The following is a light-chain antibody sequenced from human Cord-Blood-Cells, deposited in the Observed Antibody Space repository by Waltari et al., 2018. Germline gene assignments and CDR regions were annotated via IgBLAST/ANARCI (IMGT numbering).Light chain of an antibody. V-gene: IGKV1-33*01. CDR3: QQYDNLPALT. CDR2: DAS. CDR1: QDISNY. Sequence: DIQMTQSPSSLSASVGERVTITCQASQDISNYFNWYQQKPGKAPKLLIYDASNLETGVPSRFSGSGSGTDFTFTISSPQPEDIATYYCQQYDNLPALTFGGGTKVEIK. J-gene: IGKJ4*01.